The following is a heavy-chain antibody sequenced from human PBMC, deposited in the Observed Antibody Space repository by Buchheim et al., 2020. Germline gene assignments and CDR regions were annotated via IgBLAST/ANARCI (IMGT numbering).Heavy chain of an antibody. Sequence: QVQLQQWGAGLLKPSETLSLTCAVYGGSFSGYYCSWIRQPPGKGLEWIGEINHSGSTNYNPSLKSRVTISVDTSKNQFSLKLSSVTAADTAVYYCARGGPGGRVVVPAAQYRYYGMDVWGQGTT. CDR2: INHSGST. J-gene: IGHJ6*02. CDR3: ARGGPGGRVVVPAAQYRYYGMDV. CDR1: GGSFSGYY. V-gene: IGHV4-34*01. D-gene: IGHD2-2*01.